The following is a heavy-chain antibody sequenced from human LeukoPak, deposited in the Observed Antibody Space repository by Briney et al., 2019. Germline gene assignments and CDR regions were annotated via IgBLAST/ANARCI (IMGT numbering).Heavy chain of an antibody. Sequence: PGGSLRLPCAASGFTFSSYAMSWVRQAPGKGLEWVSGISGSGGTTYYADSVQGRFTISRDNSKKTLFLQMSSLRAEDTAVYYCAKGDVVTAIFPLDYWGQGTLVIVSS. J-gene: IGHJ4*02. CDR1: GFTFSSYA. CDR3: AKGDVVTAIFPLDY. D-gene: IGHD5-12*01. V-gene: IGHV3-23*01. CDR2: ISGSGGTT.